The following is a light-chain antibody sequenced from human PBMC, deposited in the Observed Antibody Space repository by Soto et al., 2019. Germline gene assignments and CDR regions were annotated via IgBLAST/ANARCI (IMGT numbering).Light chain of an antibody. CDR2: DVT. V-gene: IGLV2-11*01. Sequence: QSALIQPRSVSGSLGQSVTISCTGTSSDVGGYNYVSWYQHNPGKAPKLMIFDVTARASGVPNRCSGSKSASTASLPISGLQAEDVADYYCCSYAGTYTPLFGGGTKVTVL. CDR3: CSYAGTYTPL. CDR1: SSDVGGYNY. J-gene: IGLJ2*01.